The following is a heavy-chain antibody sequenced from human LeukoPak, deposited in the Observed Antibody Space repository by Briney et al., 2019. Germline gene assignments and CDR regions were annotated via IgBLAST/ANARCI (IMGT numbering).Heavy chain of an antibody. V-gene: IGHV4-4*07. J-gene: IGHJ4*02. CDR2: IYTTGRT. CDR1: GGSISSYW. CDR3: ARGGYTISSYIFDY. D-gene: IGHD3-16*02. Sequence: SETLSLTCSVSGGSISSYWWSWIRQPAGRGLEFIGRIYTTGRTNYNPSLKSRVSMSVDTSKNKFSLELRSVTAADTAVYFCARGGYTISSYIFDYWGQGALVTVSS.